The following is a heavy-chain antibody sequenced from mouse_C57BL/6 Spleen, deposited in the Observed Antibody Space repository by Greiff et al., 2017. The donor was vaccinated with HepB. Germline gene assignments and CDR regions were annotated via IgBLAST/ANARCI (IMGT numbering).Heavy chain of an antibody. V-gene: IGHV1-84*01. CDR2: IYPGSGNT. CDR1: GYTFTDYY. CDR3: ARGWGTTVGGNFDY. D-gene: IGHD1-1*01. J-gene: IGHJ2*01. Sequence: LVESGPELVKPGASVKISSKASGYTFTDYYINWVKQRPGQGLEWIGWIYPGSGNTKYNEKFKGKATLTVDTSSSTAYMPLSSLTSEDSAVYFCARGWGTTVGGNFDYWGQGTTLTVSS.